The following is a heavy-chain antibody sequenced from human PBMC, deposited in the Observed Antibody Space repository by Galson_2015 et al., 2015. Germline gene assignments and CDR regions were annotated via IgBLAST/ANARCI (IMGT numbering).Heavy chain of an antibody. J-gene: IGHJ4*02. CDR1: GFTFSSYW. D-gene: IGHD5-18*01. Sequence: SLRLSCAASGFTFSSYWMSWVRQAPGKGLEWVANIKQDGSEKYYVDSVKGRFTISRDNAKNSLYLQMNSLRAEGTAVYYCASLKDTAVVTADYWGQGTLVTVSS. CDR2: IKQDGSEK. V-gene: IGHV3-7*01. CDR3: ASLKDTAVVTADY.